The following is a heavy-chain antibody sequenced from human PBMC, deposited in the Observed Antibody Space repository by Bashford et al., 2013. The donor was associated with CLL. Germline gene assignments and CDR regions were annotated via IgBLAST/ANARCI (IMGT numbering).Heavy chain of an antibody. Sequence: GGPLRLSLCSLWILPSVAMLCTGSARLRGKGLEWVAVISYDGSNKYYADSVKGRFTISRDNSKNTLYLQMNSLRAEDTAVYYCASLTDRHIVLIRGDWYFDLWAPWHPWSPVSS. CDR1: ILPSVAML. V-gene: IGHV3-30-3*01. CDR3: ASLTDRHIVLIRGDWYFDL. J-gene: IGHJ2*01. D-gene: IGHD2-8*01. CDR2: ISYDGSNK.